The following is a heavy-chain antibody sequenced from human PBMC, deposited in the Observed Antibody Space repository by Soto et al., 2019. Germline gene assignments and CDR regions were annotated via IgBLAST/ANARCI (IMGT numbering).Heavy chain of an antibody. V-gene: IGHV5-10-1*01. CDR1: GYSFTSYW. CDR3: ARPDYGDEVGAFDI. Sequence: GESLKISCTGSGYSFTSYWISWVRQMREKVLEWMGRIDPIDTYTNYSPSFQGHVTISADKSISTPCLQWSHLKASDTDMYYFARPDYGDEVGAFDIWGQGTIVTVSS. CDR2: IDPIDTYT. J-gene: IGHJ3*02. D-gene: IGHD4-17*01.